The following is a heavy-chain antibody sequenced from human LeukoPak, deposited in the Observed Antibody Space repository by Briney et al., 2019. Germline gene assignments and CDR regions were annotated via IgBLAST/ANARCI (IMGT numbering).Heavy chain of an antibody. CDR3: ARELLWFGDRLSY. CDR2: ISSSGSTI. Sequence: GGSLRLFCAASEFTFSSYEMNWVGQAPGKGLEWVSYISSSGSTIYYADAVKGRFNISRDNAKNSLYLQMNSLRAEDTAVYYCARELLWFGDRLSYWGQGTLVTVSS. CDR1: EFTFSSYE. D-gene: IGHD3-10*01. J-gene: IGHJ4*02. V-gene: IGHV3-48*03.